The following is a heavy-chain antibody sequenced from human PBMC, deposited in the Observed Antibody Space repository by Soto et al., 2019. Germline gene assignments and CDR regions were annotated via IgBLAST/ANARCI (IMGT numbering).Heavy chain of an antibody. D-gene: IGHD5-12*01. J-gene: IGHJ3*02. V-gene: IGHV3-9*01. Sequence: PGGSRRLSCAASGVTFDDYAMHWVRQAPGKGRGWVSGISWNRGSIGYADSVKGRFTISRDNAKNSLYLQMNSLRAEDTALYYCAKDQYSGYDYGAFDIWGQGTMVTVSS. CDR3: AKDQYSGYDYGAFDI. CDR2: ISWNRGSI. CDR1: GVTFDDYA.